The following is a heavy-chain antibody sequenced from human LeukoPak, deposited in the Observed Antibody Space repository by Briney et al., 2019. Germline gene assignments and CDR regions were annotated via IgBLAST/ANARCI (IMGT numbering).Heavy chain of an antibody. D-gene: IGHD5-18*01. CDR3: AKDETAMVVYYFDY. Sequence: GGSLRLSCAASGFTFSDYYMSWIRQAPGKGLEWVSYISSSGSTIYYADSVKGRFTISRDNAKNSLYLQMNSLRAEDTAVYYCAKDETAMVVYYFDYWGQGTLVTVSS. CDR1: GFTFSDYY. V-gene: IGHV3-11*01. J-gene: IGHJ4*02. CDR2: ISSSGSTI.